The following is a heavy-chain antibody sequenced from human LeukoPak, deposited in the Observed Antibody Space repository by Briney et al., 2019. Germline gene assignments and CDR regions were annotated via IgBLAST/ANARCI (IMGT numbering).Heavy chain of an antibody. V-gene: IGHV3-30-3*01. J-gene: IGHJ4*02. D-gene: IGHD3-22*01. CDR3: ARDGSPTYYYDSSGFY. CDR2: MSYDGSNK. CDR1: GFTFSSYA. Sequence: GRSLRLSCAASGFTFSSYAMHWVRQAPGKGLEWVAVMSYDGSNKYYADSVKGRFTISRDNSKNTLYLQMNSLRAEDTAVYYCARDGSPTYYYDSSGFYWGQGTLVTVSS.